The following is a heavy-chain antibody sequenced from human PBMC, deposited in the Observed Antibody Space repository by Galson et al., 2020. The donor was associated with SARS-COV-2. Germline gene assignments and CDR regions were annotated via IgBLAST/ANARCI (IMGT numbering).Heavy chain of an antibody. D-gene: IGHD2-2*01. CDR2: IIPIFGTA. CDR3: ARGGWGSSTSCYAGGLAYCYYYMDV. J-gene: IGHJ6*03. CDR1: GGTFSSYA. Sequence: SVKVSCKASGGTFSSYAISWVRQAPGQGLEWMGGIIPIFGTANYAQKFQGRVTITADESTSTAYMELSSLRSEDTAVYYGARGGWGSSTSCYAGGLAYCYYYMDVWGKGTTVTVSS. V-gene: IGHV1-69*13.